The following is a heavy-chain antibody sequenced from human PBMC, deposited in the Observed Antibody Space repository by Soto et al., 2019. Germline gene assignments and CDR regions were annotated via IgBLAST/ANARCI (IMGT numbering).Heavy chain of an antibody. CDR2: ISGGRGST. D-gene: IGHD1-26*01. CDR3: ANKGAVGATYFCDY. V-gene: IGHV3-23*01. CDR1: GFTFSSYA. J-gene: IGHJ4*02. Sequence: EVQLLESGGGLVQPGGSLRLSCAASGFTFSSYAMSWVRQAPGKGLEWVSAISGGRGSTHYADSVKGRFTISRDTSKNTLYLQMNSLRAADTAVYYCANKGAVGATYFCDYWGQGALVTVSS.